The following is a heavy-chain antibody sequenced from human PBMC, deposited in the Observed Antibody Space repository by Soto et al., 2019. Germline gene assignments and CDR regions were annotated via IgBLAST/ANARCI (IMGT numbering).Heavy chain of an antibody. Sequence: QVQVQQWGAGLLKPAETLSLTCAVHGGSSSDYVWTWIRQPPGEGLEWVGEINHSGSTNYNASLKSRVTISVATSKNQVSLKMSSVTDADTALYFCTEGAYLAYWGQGTLVTVSS. CDR3: TEGAYLAY. CDR2: INHSGST. CDR1: GGSSSDYV. V-gene: IGHV4-34*01. J-gene: IGHJ4*02.